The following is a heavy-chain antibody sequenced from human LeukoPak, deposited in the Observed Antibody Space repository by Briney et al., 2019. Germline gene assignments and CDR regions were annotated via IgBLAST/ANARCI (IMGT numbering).Heavy chain of an antibody. J-gene: IGHJ5*02. Sequence: GESLKISCKGSGYSFTSYWIGWVRQMPGEGLEWMGIIYPGDSDTRYSPSFQGQVTISVDKSISTAYLQWSSLQASDTAMYYCARREGITGNTKWFDPWGQGTLVTVSS. D-gene: IGHD1-20*01. CDR3: ARREGITGNTKWFDP. V-gene: IGHV5-51*01. CDR2: IYPGDSDT. CDR1: GYSFTSYW.